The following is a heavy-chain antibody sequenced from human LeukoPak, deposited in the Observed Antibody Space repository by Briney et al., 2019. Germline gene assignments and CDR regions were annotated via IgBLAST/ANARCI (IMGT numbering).Heavy chain of an antibody. D-gene: IGHD6-19*01. CDR2: IKQDGSEN. CDR3: ARARSQQWLVPRY. J-gene: IGHJ4*02. V-gene: IGHV3-7*01. Sequence: GGSLRLSCAASGFTFSSYCMSWVRQTPGKGLEWVANIKQDGSENYYVDSVKGRFTISRDNAKNSLYLQMNSLRAEDTAGYYCARARSQQWLVPRYWGQGTLVTVSS. CDR1: GFTFSSYC.